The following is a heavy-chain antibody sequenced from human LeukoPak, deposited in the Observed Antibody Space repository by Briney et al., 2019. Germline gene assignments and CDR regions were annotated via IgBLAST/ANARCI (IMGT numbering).Heavy chain of an antibody. CDR1: GLTFINYD. CDR2: IRGSGGTT. D-gene: IGHD5-18*01. Sequence: GGSLRLSCAASGLTFINYDMNWVRQAPGEGLQCVSGIRGSGGTTNYADSVQGRFTISRDNSKNTLFLQMNSLRVEDTAVYYCARDGDEYSYGYGDAFDIWGQGTMVTVSS. CDR3: ARDGDEYSYGYGDAFDI. J-gene: IGHJ3*02. V-gene: IGHV3-23*01.